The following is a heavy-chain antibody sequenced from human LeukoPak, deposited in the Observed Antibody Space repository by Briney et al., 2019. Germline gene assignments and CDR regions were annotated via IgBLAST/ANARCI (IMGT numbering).Heavy chain of an antibody. J-gene: IGHJ3*02. D-gene: IGHD2-2*01. CDR1: GFSFSSYG. Sequence: GGSLRLSCAASGFSFSSYGMHWVRQAPGKGLEWVAFIRYDGSNKYYADSVKGRFTISRDNSKNTLYLQMNSLRAEDTAVYYCANEFVVVPAAQDAFDIWGQGTMATVSS. V-gene: IGHV3-30*02. CDR3: ANEFVVVPAAQDAFDI. CDR2: IRYDGSNK.